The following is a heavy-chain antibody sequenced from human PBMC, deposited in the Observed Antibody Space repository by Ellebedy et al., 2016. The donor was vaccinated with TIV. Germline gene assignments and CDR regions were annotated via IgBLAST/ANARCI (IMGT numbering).Heavy chain of an antibody. CDR3: ARDRGCSSTSCLVPFDY. D-gene: IGHD2-2*01. Sequence: GGSLRLSXAASGFTFDDYAMHWVRQVPGKGLEWVSGISWNSDYIGYGDSVKGRFTISRDNAKNSLYLQMNSLRAEDTAVYYCARDRGCSSTSCLVPFDYWGQGTLVTVSS. CDR1: GFTFDDYA. V-gene: IGHV3-9*01. J-gene: IGHJ4*02. CDR2: ISWNSDYI.